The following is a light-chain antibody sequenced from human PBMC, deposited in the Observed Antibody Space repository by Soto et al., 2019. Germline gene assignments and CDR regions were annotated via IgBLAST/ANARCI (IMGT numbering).Light chain of an antibody. CDR3: QQYEAYPIT. V-gene: IGKV1-5*03. CDR2: MAS. Sequence: DIQMTQSPSTLSASVGDRVTITCRASQSINSWLAWYQQKPGQAPNLLIYMASSLESGVPSRFSGSGSGTEFTLTISSLQPDDFATYYCQQYEAYPITFGGGTKVEIK. CDR1: QSINSW. J-gene: IGKJ4*01.